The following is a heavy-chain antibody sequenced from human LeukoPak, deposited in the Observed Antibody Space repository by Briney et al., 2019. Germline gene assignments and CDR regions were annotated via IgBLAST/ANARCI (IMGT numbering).Heavy chain of an antibody. D-gene: IGHD6-13*01. Sequence: SVKVSFEASGGTFSSYAISWVRQAPGQGLEWMGGIIPIFGTANYAQKFQGRVTITADESTSTAYMELSSLRSEDTAVYYCARGGTLRAAAGNDYWGQGTLVTVSS. V-gene: IGHV1-69*01. J-gene: IGHJ4*02. CDR3: ARGGTLRAAAGNDY. CDR1: GGTFSSYA. CDR2: IIPIFGTA.